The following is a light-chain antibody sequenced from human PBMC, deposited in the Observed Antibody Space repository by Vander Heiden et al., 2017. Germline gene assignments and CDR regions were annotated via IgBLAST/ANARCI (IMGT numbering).Light chain of an antibody. Sequence: DIVMTQSPDPLPVSLGVRATINCKSSQRALYRSNNKNYLAWYQQKPGQPPKLLIYWASTRESGVPDRFSGSGSGTDFTLTISGLQAEDVAVYYCLQYYSTLRSFGQGTKVEIK. CDR1: QRALYRSNNKNY. CDR3: LQYYSTLRS. V-gene: IGKV4-1*01. J-gene: IGKJ1*01. CDR2: WAS.